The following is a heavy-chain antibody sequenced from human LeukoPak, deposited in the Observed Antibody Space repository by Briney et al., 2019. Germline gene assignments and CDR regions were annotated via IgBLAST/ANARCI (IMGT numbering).Heavy chain of an antibody. J-gene: IGHJ3*02. CDR2: ISAYNGNT. CDR1: GYTFTSYG. D-gene: IGHD2-2*01. CDR3: ARGDIVVVPAARGHAFDI. V-gene: IGHV1-18*01. Sequence: ASVKVSCKASGYTFTSYGISWVRQAPGQGLEWMGWISAYNGNTNYAQKLQGRVTMTTDTSTSKAYMELRSLRSDDTAVYYCARGDIVVVPAARGHAFDIWGQGTMVTVSS.